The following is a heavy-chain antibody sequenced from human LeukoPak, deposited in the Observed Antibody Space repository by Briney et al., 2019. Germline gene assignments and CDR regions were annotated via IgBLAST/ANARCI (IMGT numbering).Heavy chain of an antibody. CDR2: INHSGGST. Sequence: ASVKFSFKAAGYTFTIYYMHWVRQGPGQGQEWKRIINHSGGSTTHAQKFQGKVTMTRDTSTSTVYMELSSLRSEDTAVYYCARGYGDYAYWGQGTLVTVSS. CDR1: GYTFTIYY. CDR3: ARGYGDYAY. V-gene: IGHV1-46*01. D-gene: IGHD4-17*01. J-gene: IGHJ4*02.